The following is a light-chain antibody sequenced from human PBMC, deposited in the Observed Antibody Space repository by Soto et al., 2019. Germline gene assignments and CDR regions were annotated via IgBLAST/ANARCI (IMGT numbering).Light chain of an antibody. J-gene: IGKJ1*01. CDR1: QSISSS. Sequence: EIVMTQSPATLSVSPGERATLSCRASQSISSSLAWYQHKPGQAPRLIISGASARATGTATRLSGSGSGTEFTLTISSLQSEDFAVYYCQPYSDWPWTFGRGTKVEI. V-gene: IGKV3-15*01. CDR3: QPYSDWPWT. CDR2: GAS.